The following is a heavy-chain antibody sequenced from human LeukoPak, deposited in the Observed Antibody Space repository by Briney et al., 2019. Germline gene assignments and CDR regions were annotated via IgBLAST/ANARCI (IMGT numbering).Heavy chain of an antibody. Sequence: PGGSLRLSCAASGFNFSNYDMHWVRQAPGKELEWVAFIRYDGSDKYYADSVKGRFTISRDNSKTTLYLKMNSLRTEDTAVYDGAKVDTSWGQGTLVTVSS. D-gene: IGHD3-9*01. CDR3: AKVDTS. J-gene: IGHJ5*02. V-gene: IGHV3-30*02. CDR2: IRYDGSDK. CDR1: GFNFSNYD.